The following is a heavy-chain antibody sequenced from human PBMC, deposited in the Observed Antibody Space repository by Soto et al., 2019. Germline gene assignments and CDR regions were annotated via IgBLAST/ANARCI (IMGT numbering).Heavy chain of an antibody. J-gene: IGHJ6*02. V-gene: IGHV1-24*01. D-gene: IGHD2-21*02. CDR3: ATEAYCGGDCSTEYYYGMDV. Sequence: ASVKVYCKVSGYTLTELSMHGVRQAPGKGLEWMGGFDPEDGETIYAQKFQGRVTMTEDTSTDTAYMELSSLRSEDTAVYYCATEAYCGGDCSTEYYYGMDVWGQGTTVTVSS. CDR2: FDPEDGET. CDR1: GYTLTELS.